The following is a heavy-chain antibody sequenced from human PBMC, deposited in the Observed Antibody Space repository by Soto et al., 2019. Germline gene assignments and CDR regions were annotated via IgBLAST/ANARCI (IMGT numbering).Heavy chain of an antibody. D-gene: IGHD3-22*01. CDR1: GFTFSDYY. Sequence: QVQLVESGGGLVKPGGSLRLSCAASGFTFSDYYMSWIRQAPGKGLEWVSYISSSSSYTNYADSVKGRFTISRDNAKNSLYLQMNSLRAEDTAVYYCARDGDSSGSHRHPTAPDYWGQGTLVTVSS. CDR3: ARDGDSSGSHRHPTAPDY. V-gene: IGHV3-11*06. CDR2: ISSSSSYT. J-gene: IGHJ4*02.